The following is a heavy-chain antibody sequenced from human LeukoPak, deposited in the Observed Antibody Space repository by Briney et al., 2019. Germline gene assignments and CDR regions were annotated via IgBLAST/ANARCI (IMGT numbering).Heavy chain of an antibody. CDR1: GLTLRNYW. J-gene: IGHJ4*02. CDR2: ISSDGSST. V-gene: IGHV3-74*01. Sequence: GGSLRLSCAASGLTLRNYWMHWVRHGPGKGLVWVSRISSDGSSTTYADSVKGRFTISRDNAKNTLFLQMDSLRAEDTAVYYCAGGPSDYYYTIGYWAQGTLVTVSS. CDR3: AGGPSDYYYTIGY. D-gene: IGHD3-22*01.